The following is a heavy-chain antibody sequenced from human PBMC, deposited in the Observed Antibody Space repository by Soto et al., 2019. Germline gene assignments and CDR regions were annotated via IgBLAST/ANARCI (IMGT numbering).Heavy chain of an antibody. Sequence: ASETLSLTCTVSGGSISSGGYYWSWIRQHPGKGLEWIGYIYYSGSTYYNPSLKSRVTISVDTSKNQFSLKLSSVTAADTAVYYCARYSVLGIAAARGEDVWGQGTTVTVSS. CDR3: ARYSVLGIAAARGEDV. D-gene: IGHD6-13*01. J-gene: IGHJ6*02. V-gene: IGHV4-31*03. CDR1: GGSISSGGYY. CDR2: IYYSGST.